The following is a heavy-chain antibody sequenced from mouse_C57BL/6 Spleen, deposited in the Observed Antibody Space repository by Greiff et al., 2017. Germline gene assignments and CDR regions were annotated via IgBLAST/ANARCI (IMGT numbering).Heavy chain of an antibody. CDR3: ARGYYGSDYYAMDY. D-gene: IGHD1-1*01. CDR1: GYAFSSYW. Sequence: LVESGAELVKPGASVKISCKASGYAFSSYWMNWVKQRPGKGLEWIGQIYPGDGDTNYNGKFKGKATLTADKSSSTAYMQLSSLTSEDSAVYFCARGYYGSDYYAMDYWGQGTSVTVSS. J-gene: IGHJ4*01. V-gene: IGHV1-80*01. CDR2: IYPGDGDT.